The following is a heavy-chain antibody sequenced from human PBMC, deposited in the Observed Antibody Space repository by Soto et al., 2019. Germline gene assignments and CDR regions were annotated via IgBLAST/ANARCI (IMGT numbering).Heavy chain of an antibody. CDR3: ARPSSSWYVYGMDV. D-gene: IGHD6-13*01. V-gene: IGHV4-31*11. CDR1: GGSISSGGYY. CDR2: IYYSGST. Sequence: LSLTCAVSGGSISSGGYYWSWIRQPPGKGLEWIGYIYYSGSTYYNPSLKSRVTISVDTSKNQFSLKLSSVTAADTAVYYCARPSSSWYVYGMDVWGQGTTVTVS. J-gene: IGHJ6*02.